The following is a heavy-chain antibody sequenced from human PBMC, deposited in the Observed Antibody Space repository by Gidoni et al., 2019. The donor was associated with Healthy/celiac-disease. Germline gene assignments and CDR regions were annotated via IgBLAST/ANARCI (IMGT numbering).Heavy chain of an antibody. J-gene: IGHJ4*02. CDR3: AREGGITGTSFDY. CDR2: IYHTGTT. D-gene: IGHD1-7*01. Sequence: QLQLPESGSGLVKPSQTLSLTCAVSGGSISSCGYSWTWIRQPPGKGLEWIGYIYHTGTTYYNPSLKSRVTISLDRSKNQFSLKLTSVTAADTAVYYCAREGGITGTSFDYWGQGTLVTVSS. V-gene: IGHV4-30-2*01. CDR1: GGSISSCGYS.